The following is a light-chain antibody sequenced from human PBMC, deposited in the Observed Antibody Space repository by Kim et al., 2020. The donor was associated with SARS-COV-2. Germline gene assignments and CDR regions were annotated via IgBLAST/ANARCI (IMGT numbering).Light chain of an antibody. CDR2: AAS. V-gene: IGKV1-39*01. Sequence: ASVGDRVTITCRASQSLSSYLKWYQQKPGKAPKLLIYAASSLQSGVPSRFSGGGSGTDFTLTISSLQPEDFATYYCQQSSSTPLTFGGGTKVDIK. J-gene: IGKJ4*01. CDR1: QSLSSY. CDR3: QQSSSTPLT.